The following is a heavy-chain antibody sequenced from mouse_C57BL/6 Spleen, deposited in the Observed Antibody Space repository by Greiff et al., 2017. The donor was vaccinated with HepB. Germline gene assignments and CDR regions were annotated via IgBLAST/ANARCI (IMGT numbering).Heavy chain of an antibody. Sequence: VQVVESGPELVKPGASVKISCKASGYAFSSSWMNWVKQRPGKGLEWIGRIYPGDGDTNYNGKFKGKATLTADKSSSTAYMQLSSLTSEDSAVYFCARGGLYGKGYFDVWGTGTTVTVSS. CDR1: GYAFSSSW. CDR2: IYPGDGDT. CDR3: ARGGLYGKGYFDV. V-gene: IGHV1-82*01. J-gene: IGHJ1*03. D-gene: IGHD2-1*01.